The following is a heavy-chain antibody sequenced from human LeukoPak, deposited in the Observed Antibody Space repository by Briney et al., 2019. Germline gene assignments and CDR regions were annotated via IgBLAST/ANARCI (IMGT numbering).Heavy chain of an antibody. J-gene: IGHJ4*02. Sequence: ASVKVSCKASSYTFTSYGISWVRQAPGQGLEWMGWISAYNGNTNYAQKLQGRVTMTTDTSTSTAYMELRSLRSDDTAVYYCARGGNHYYDSSGYYHGPYYFDYWGQGTLVTVSS. CDR2: ISAYNGNT. CDR1: SYTFTSYG. D-gene: IGHD3-22*01. V-gene: IGHV1-18*01. CDR3: ARGGNHYYDSSGYYHGPYYFDY.